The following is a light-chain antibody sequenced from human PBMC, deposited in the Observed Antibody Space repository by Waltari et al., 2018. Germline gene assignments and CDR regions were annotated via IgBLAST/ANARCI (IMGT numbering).Light chain of an antibody. V-gene: IGKV1-33*01. J-gene: IGKJ4*01. CDR1: QDISNY. CDR2: HAS. CDR3: QQYDNLPLT. Sequence: DIQMTKPQSSLSASVGDKGTITCQASQDISNYLNWYQQKLGKAPKLLIYHASNLEAGVPSRFSGSGSGTDFTFTINSLQPEDIATYYCQQYDNLPLTFGGGTKVENK.